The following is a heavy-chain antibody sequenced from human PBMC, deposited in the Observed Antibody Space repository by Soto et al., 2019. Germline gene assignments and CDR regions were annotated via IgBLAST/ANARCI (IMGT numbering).Heavy chain of an antibody. J-gene: IGHJ4*02. D-gene: IGHD3-3*02. CDR2: ISLSGSTI. CDR3: ARESFSASPNFFDY. CDR1: GFAFSNYE. Sequence: EVQLVESGGGLVQPGGSLRLSCAASGFAFSNYEMNWVRQAPGKGLGWVSYISLSGSTIYYADSVKGRCTISRDDAKNALYLQMNSLRADDTAVYYCARESFSASPNFFDYWGQGTLVTVSS. V-gene: IGHV3-48*03.